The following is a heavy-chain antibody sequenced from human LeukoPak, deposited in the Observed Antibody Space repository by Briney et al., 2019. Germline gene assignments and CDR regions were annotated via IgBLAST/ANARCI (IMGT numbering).Heavy chain of an antibody. J-gene: IGHJ6*03. CDR1: GYRFTNYW. Sequence: HGESLKISCKGSGYRFTNYWIGWVRQMPGKGLEWMGIIYPGDSDTRYSPSFQGQVTISVDKSISTAFVQWSSLKASDTAMYYCARHGSVVGLSLRRYYYMDVWGKGTTVTVSS. D-gene: IGHD5/OR15-5a*01. CDR2: IYPGDSDT. CDR3: ARHGSVVGLSLRRYYYMDV. V-gene: IGHV5-51*01.